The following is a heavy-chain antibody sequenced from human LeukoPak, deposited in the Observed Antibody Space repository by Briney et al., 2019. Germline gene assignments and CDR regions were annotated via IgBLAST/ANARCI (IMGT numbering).Heavy chain of an antibody. CDR3: ARFPDRFDY. CDR2: INHSGST. D-gene: IGHD1-14*01. CDR1: GGSFSGYY. V-gene: IGHV4-34*01. J-gene: IGHJ4*02. Sequence: SETLSLTCAVYGGSFSGYYWSWIRQPPGKGLEWIGEINHSGSTNYNPSLKSRVTISVDTSKNQFSLKLSSVTAADTAMYYCARFPDRFDYWGQGTLVTVSS.